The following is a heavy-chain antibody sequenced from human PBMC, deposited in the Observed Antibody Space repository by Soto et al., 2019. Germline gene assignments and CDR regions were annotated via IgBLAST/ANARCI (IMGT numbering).Heavy chain of an antibody. CDR1: GFTFSSAW. CDR3: TTDYLFTMMLVRFDF. Sequence: EVQLVESGGGLVKPGGSLTLSCAAAGFTFSSAWIIWGRQAPGKGLEWVGRSKSRTDGGTTDVAGPVKGRFAISRDDSKDMVYLQMNSLKTKDTGVYYCTTDYLFTMMLVRFDFWGHGTLVTVSS. CDR2: SKSRTDGGTT. V-gene: IGHV3-15*07. J-gene: IGHJ4*01. D-gene: IGHD3-22*01.